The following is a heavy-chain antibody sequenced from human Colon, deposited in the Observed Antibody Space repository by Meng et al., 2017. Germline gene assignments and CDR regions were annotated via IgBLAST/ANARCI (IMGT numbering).Heavy chain of an antibody. D-gene: IGHD3-22*01. CDR1: GDSISSGNHY. J-gene: IGHJ5*02. CDR2: FYFSGNT. CDR3: ARYYYDSSGVTYFDP. V-gene: IGHV4-31*03. Sequence: PQESGPGLVNPSQTLSLTCTVSGDSISSGNHYWSWSRQHPGKGLEWIGYFYFSGNTYYNPSLKSRVTISVDTSKNQFSLNLRSVTAADTAVYYCARYYYDSSGVTYFDPWGQGTLVTVSS.